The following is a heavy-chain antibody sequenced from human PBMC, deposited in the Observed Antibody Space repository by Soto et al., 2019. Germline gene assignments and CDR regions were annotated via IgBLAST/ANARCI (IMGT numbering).Heavy chain of an antibody. CDR1: GGSISSSSYY. Sequence: SETLSLTCTVSGGSISSSSYYWGWIRQPPGKGLEWIGSIYYSGSTYYNPSLKSRVTISVDTSKNQFSLKRSSVTAADTAVYYCARRGVAAAGAFDIWGQGTMVTVSS. V-gene: IGHV4-39*01. D-gene: IGHD6-13*01. J-gene: IGHJ3*02. CDR3: ARRGVAAAGAFDI. CDR2: IYYSGST.